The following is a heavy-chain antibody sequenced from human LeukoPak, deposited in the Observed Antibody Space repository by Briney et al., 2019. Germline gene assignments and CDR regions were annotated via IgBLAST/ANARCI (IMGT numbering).Heavy chain of an antibody. CDR3: AKEGTLYYFDY. V-gene: IGHV3-9*01. Sequence: GRSLRLSCAVSGFTFDDYAMHWVRQAPGKGQEWVSSISWNSGRIGYADSVMGRFTISRDNAKNSLYLQMNSLRPEDTALYFCAKEGTLYYFDYWGQGTLVTVSS. CDR1: GFTFDDYA. J-gene: IGHJ4*02. CDR2: ISWNSGRI.